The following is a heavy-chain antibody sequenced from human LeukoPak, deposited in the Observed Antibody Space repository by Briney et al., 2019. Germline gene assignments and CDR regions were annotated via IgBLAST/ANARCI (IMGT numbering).Heavy chain of an antibody. CDR3: ATWGSSSSPLPTMDV. CDR1: GYTFTNYY. D-gene: IGHD6-13*01. Sequence: ASVKVSCKASGYTFTNYYMHWVRQAPGQGLEWMGIINPNGGSTNYAQKFQGRVTMTRDTSTSTVYMELSSPRSEDTAVYYCATWGSSSSPLPTMDVWGRGTTVTVSS. V-gene: IGHV1-46*01. CDR2: INPNGGST. J-gene: IGHJ6*02.